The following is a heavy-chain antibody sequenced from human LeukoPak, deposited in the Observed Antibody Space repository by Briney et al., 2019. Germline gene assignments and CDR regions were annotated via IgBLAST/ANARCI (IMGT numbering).Heavy chain of an antibody. CDR3: ARGPERLYYYDSSGYYNDY. D-gene: IGHD3-22*01. V-gene: IGHV1-18*01. Sequence: GASVKVSCKASGYTFISYGISWVRQAPGQGLEWMGWISVFNGNTNYAQKFQGRVTMTTDTSTSTAYMELRSLRSDDTAVYYCARGPERLYYYDSSGYYNDYWGQGTLVTVSS. CDR1: GYTFISYG. CDR2: ISVFNGNT. J-gene: IGHJ4*02.